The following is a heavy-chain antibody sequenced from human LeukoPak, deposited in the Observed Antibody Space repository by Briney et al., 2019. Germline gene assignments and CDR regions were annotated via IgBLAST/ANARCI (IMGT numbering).Heavy chain of an antibody. J-gene: IGHJ5*02. CDR2: IYPGDSAT. Sequence: GESLKISCRGSGYSFTNYWIDWVRQMPGKGLEWMGSIYPGDSATRYSPSFQGQVTISADKSISTAYLQWSSLKASDTAMYYCARNIDRGGIDPWGQGTLVTVSS. CDR3: ARNIDRGGIDP. CDR1: GYSFTNYW. D-gene: IGHD2/OR15-2a*01. V-gene: IGHV5-51*01.